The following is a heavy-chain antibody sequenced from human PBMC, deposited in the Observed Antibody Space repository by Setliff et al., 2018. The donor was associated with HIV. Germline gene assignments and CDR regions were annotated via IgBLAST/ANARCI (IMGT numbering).Heavy chain of an antibody. J-gene: IGHJ4*02. V-gene: IGHV4-34*01. D-gene: IGHD3-10*01. CDR2: INHSGST. CDR3: AGGDRCFGEHYFDY. Sequence: PSETLSLTCAVYGGSFSGYYWSWIRQPPGKGLEWIGEINHSGSTNYNPSLKSRVTISVDTSKNQFSLKLSSATAADTAVYYCAGGDRCFGEHYFDYWGQGTLVTVSS. CDR1: GGSFSGYY.